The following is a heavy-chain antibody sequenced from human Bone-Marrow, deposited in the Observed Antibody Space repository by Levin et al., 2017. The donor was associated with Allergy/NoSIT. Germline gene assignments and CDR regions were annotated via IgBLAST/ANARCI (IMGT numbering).Heavy chain of an antibody. Sequence: GESLKISCKASGYTFTSFDLNWVRQAAGQGLEWMGWMNPNSGKTGYAQKFQGRVTMTWNTSITTAYMELSSLRSEDTAAYYCARGRWLNYFDPWGQGTLVTVSS. J-gene: IGHJ5*02. CDR2: MNPNSGKT. V-gene: IGHV1-8*01. D-gene: IGHD4-11*01. CDR1: GYTFTSFD. CDR3: ARGRWLNYFDP.